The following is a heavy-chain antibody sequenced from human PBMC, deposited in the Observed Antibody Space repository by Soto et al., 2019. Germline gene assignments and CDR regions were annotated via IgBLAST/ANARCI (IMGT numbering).Heavy chain of an antibody. D-gene: IGHD1-1*01. CDR1: GGSISSGGYY. J-gene: IGHJ6*02. V-gene: IGHV4-31*03. CDR2: IYYSGST. Sequence: ASETLSLTCTVSGGSISSGGYYWSWIRQHPGKGLEWIGYIYYSGSTYYNPSLKSRVTISVDTSKNQFSLKLSSVTAADTAVYYCARDRREVPNAPYYYYYGMDVWGQGTTVTVSS. CDR3: ARDRREVPNAPYYYYYGMDV.